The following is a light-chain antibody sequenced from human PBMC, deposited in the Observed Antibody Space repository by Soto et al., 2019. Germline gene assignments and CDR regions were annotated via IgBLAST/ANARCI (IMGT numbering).Light chain of an antibody. Sequence: AIQMTQSPASLSASVGDRVTITCRASQDISYDLGWYQHKPGRAPKLLIYAASTLQSEVPSRFSGSGSGTEFTLTISSLQPEDFAAYYCLQDYTYPWTFGQGTKVEIK. V-gene: IGKV1-6*01. CDR1: QDISYD. CDR2: AAS. J-gene: IGKJ1*01. CDR3: LQDYTYPWT.